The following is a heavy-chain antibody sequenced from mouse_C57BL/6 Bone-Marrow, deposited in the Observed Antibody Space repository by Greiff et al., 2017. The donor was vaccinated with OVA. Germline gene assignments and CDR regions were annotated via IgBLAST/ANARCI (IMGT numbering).Heavy chain of an antibody. CDR1: GYAFTNYL. Sequence: QVQLQQSGAELVRPGTSVKVSCKASGYAFTNYLIEWVKQRPGQGLEWIGVINPGSGGTNYNEKFKGKATLTADKSSSTAYMQLSSLTSEDSAVYCCAIKGLFYYGSSYGFAYWGQGTLVTVSA. CDR3: AIKGLFYYGSSYGFAY. CDR2: INPGSGGT. V-gene: IGHV1-54*01. J-gene: IGHJ3*01. D-gene: IGHD1-1*01.